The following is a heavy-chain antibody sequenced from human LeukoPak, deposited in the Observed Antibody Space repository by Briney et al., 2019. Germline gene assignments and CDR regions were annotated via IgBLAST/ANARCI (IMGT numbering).Heavy chain of an antibody. CDR1: GFTFRSHG. J-gene: IGHJ3*02. V-gene: IGHV3-23*01. CDR3: AKDRTDGAFDI. Sequence: GGTLRLSCVASGFTFRSHGMNWVRQAPGKGLEWVSGISPNGVITYYADSVKGRFTISRDNSKGTVYLQMNSLRPEDTAVYYCAKDRTDGAFDIWGQGTMVTVSS. CDR2: ISPNGVIT. D-gene: IGHD4-17*01.